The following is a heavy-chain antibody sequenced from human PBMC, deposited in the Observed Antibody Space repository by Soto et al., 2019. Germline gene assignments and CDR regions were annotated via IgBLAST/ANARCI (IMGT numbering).Heavy chain of an antibody. CDR2: INHSGST. Sequence: SETLSLTCAVYGGSFSGYYWSWIRQPPGKGLEWIGEINHSGSTNYNPSLETRVTLSLDTSNNQFSLNLGSVTAADTAVYYCATQPRYDSSGYFYYWGQGTQVTVSS. V-gene: IGHV4-34*01. D-gene: IGHD3-22*01. J-gene: IGHJ4*02. CDR1: GGSFSGYY. CDR3: ATQPRYDSSGYFYY.